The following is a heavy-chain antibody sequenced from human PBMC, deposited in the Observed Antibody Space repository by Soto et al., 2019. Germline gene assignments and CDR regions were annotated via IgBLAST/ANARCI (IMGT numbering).Heavy chain of an antibody. CDR3: ARSPYTGSRFDY. J-gene: IGHJ4*02. CDR2: INRDGSIT. Sequence: GGSLRLSCAASGFTFSSYWMHWVRQAPGKGLVWVSRINRDGSITSYADSVKGRFTISRDNAKNTLYLQMNSLRAEDAAVYYCARSPYTGSRFDYWGQGTQVTVSS. D-gene: IGHD1-1*01. V-gene: IGHV3-74*01. CDR1: GFTFSSYW.